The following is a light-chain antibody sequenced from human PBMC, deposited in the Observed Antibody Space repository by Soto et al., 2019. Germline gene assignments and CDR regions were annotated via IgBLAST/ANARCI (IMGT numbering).Light chain of an antibody. CDR2: GTS. V-gene: IGKV3-20*01. CDR3: QQYGTAPYT. CDR1: QSVDSRY. J-gene: IGKJ2*01. Sequence: ETVVTQSPGTLSLSPGEGATLSCRASQSVDSRYLAWYQQKPGQAPRLLIHGTSNRASGIPDRFSGSGSGTDFTLTVSRLEPEDLAVYYCQQYGTAPYTFVQGTTLEFK.